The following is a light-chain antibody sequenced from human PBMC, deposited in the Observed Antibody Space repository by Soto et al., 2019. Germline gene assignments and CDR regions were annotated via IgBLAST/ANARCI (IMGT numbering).Light chain of an antibody. J-gene: IGLJ1*01. CDR2: EVR. Sequence: QSALTQPASVSGSPGQSITISCTGTSSDVGDYNYVSWYQHHPGKAPKLMIYEVRNRPSGVSNRFSGSKSGNTASLPISGLQAEYEADYYCTSYTSSRTLYVFGTGTKLTVL. V-gene: IGLV2-14*01. CDR3: TSYTSSRTLYV. CDR1: SSDVGDYNY.